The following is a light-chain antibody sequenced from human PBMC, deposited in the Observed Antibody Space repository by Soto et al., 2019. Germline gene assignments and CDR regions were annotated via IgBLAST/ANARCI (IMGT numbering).Light chain of an antibody. CDR3: QQRSTWPPT. CDR1: QSVRSY. J-gene: IGKJ4*01. CDR2: DAS. V-gene: IGKV3-11*01. Sequence: EIVLTQSPATLSLSPGERATLSCRASQSVRSYLAWYQQRSGQAPRLLMFDASHRATGIPARFSGSGSGTDFTLTISSLEPEDFAVYYGQQRSTWPPTFGGGTKVEIK.